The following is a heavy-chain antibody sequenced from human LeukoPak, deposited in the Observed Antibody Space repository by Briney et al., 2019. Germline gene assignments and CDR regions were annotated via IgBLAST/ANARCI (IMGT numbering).Heavy chain of an antibody. CDR2: IHYTGST. CDR3: ARGGYYGSGNDFRFDP. J-gene: IGHJ5*02. D-gene: IGHD3-10*01. V-gene: IGHV4-38-2*02. Sequence: SETLSLTCTVSGYSISSGYYWGWIRPPPGKGLECIGYIHYTGSTNYNPSLKSRVTISVETSKNQFSLKLKSVTAADTAVYYCARGGYYGSGNDFRFDPWGQGTLVTVSS. CDR1: GYSISSGYY.